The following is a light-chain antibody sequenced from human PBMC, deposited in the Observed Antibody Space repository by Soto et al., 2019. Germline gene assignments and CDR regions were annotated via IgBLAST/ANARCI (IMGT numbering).Light chain of an antibody. Sequence: IQFTHSPSPLSASVGDRVTITCRASQGISSYLAWYQQKPGKAPKLLIYGASTLQRGVPSRFSGSGSGTDFTLTISSLQPEDFATYYCQQLNSYLSLTFGGGTKVEIK. J-gene: IGKJ4*01. V-gene: IGKV1-9*01. CDR1: QGISSY. CDR2: GAS. CDR3: QQLNSYLSLT.